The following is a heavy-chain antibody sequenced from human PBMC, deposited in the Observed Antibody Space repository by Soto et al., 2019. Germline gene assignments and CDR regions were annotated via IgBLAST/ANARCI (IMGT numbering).Heavy chain of an antibody. CDR2: INPNSGGT. CDR1: GYTFTGYY. D-gene: IGHD6-6*01. V-gene: IGHV1-2*02. J-gene: IGHJ6*02. CDR3: ARDSSIAARRVYYYYGMNV. Sequence: ASVKVSCKASGYTFTGYYMHWVRQAPGQGLEWMGWINPNSGGTNYAQKFQGRVTMTRDTSISTAYMELSRLRSDDTAVYYCARDSSIAARRVYYYYGMNVWGQGTTVTVSS.